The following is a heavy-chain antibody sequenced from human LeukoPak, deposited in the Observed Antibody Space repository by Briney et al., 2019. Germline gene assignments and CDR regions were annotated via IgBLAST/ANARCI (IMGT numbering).Heavy chain of an antibody. CDR2: ISGSGGST. Sequence: GGSLRLSCAASGFTFSSYAMSWVRQAPGKGLDRVSAISGSGGSTYYADSVKGRFTISRDNFKKTLYLQMNSLRAEDTAVYHCAKDGLRSDYYYYMDVWGKGTTVTMSS. D-gene: IGHD4-17*01. V-gene: IGHV3-23*01. CDR3: AKDGLRSDYYYYMDV. J-gene: IGHJ6*03. CDR1: GFTFSSYA.